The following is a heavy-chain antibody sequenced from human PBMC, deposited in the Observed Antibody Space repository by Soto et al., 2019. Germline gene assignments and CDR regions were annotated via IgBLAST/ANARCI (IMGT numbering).Heavy chain of an antibody. J-gene: IGHJ5*02. CDR3: ARGVPAAGTDWFDP. CDR2: VSSTGST. Sequence: SETLSLTCTVSGGSTSNYYWNWIRQPAEKRLEWIGRVSSTGSTYYNPSLKSRVTMSVDTSKNQVPLNLTSVTAADTAVYYCARGVPAAGTDWFDPWGQGTLVTVSS. D-gene: IGHD6-13*01. CDR1: GGSTSNYY. V-gene: IGHV4-4*07.